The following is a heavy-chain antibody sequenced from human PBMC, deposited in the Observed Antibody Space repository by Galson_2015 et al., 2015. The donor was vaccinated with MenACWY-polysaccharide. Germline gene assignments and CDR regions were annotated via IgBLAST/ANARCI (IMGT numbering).Heavy chain of an antibody. V-gene: IGHV4-39*01. J-gene: IGHJ4*02. D-gene: IGHD5-12*01. CDR1: GGSISSSSYY. CDR3: ARQGGSGRSHDY. Sequence: LTCTVSGGSISSSSYYWGWIRQPPGKGLEWIGTIYYGGSTYYNPSLKSRVTISVDTSKNQFSLKLTSVTAADTAVYYCARQGGSGRSHDYWGQGTLVTVSS. CDR2: IYYGGST.